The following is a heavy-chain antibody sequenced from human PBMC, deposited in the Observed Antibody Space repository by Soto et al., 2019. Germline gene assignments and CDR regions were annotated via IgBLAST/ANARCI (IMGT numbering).Heavy chain of an antibody. J-gene: IGHJ4*02. CDR1: GGTFSSYA. CDR3: ARGPYYYDSSGYTSFDY. Sequence: QVQLVQSGAEVKKPGSSVKVSCKASGGTFSSYAISWVRQAPGQGLEWMGGIIPIFGTANYAQKVQGRVTITADESTDTAYMELSSLRCEGTAVYYCARGPYYYDSSGYTSFDYWGQGTLVTVSS. CDR2: IIPIFGTA. D-gene: IGHD3-22*01. V-gene: IGHV1-69*01.